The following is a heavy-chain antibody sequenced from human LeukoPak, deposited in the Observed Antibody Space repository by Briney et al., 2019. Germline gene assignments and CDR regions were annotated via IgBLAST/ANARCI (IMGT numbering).Heavy chain of an antibody. CDR3: AKDNDWYPDY. V-gene: IGHV3-30*18. D-gene: IGHD2-21*01. J-gene: IGHJ4*02. CDR1: GFTFSRFG. CDR2: ISYDESIK. Sequence: PGRSLRLSCAASGFTFSRFGMHWVRQAPGKGLEWVALISYDESIKYYADSVKGRFTISRDNSKNTLYLQMNSLRAEDTAVYYCAKDNDWYPDYWGQGTLVTVSS.